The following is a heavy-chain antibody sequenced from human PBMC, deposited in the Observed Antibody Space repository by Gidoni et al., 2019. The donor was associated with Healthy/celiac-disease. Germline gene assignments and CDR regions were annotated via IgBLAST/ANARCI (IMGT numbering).Heavy chain of an antibody. Sequence: QVQLVESGGGLVKPGGSLRLSCAASGFTFSDYYMRWIRQAPGKGLEWVSYISSSSSYTNYADSVKGRFTISRDNAKNSLYLQMNSLRAEDTAVYYCAREFYFASGRGAPDYWGQGTLVTVSS. CDR3: AREFYFASGRGAPDY. V-gene: IGHV3-11*06. J-gene: IGHJ4*02. CDR2: ISSSSSYT. CDR1: GFTFSDYY. D-gene: IGHD3-10*01.